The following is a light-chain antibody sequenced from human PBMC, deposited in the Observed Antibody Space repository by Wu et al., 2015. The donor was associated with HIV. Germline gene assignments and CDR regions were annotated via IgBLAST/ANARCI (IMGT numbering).Light chain of an antibody. CDR2: AAS. CDR1: QSISNY. J-gene: IGKJ1*01. Sequence: DIQMTQSPSSLSASVGDRVTITCRASQSISNYLNWYQQKPGKAPKLLIYAASTLQSGVPSRFSGSGSGTDFTLTISNLQPEDVATYYCQKYNTAPWTFGQGTKVEMK. CDR3: QKYNTAPWT. V-gene: IGKV1-39*01.